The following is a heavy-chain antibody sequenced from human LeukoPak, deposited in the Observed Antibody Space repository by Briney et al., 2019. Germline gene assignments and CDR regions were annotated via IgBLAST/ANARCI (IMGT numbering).Heavy chain of an antibody. CDR1: GYTFTSYG. V-gene: IGHV1-18*01. CDR2: ISAYNGNT. J-gene: IGHJ5*02. D-gene: IGHD2-2*02. CDR3: ARIAPMGCSSTSCYSFGWFDP. Sequence: GASVKVSCKASGYTFTSYGISWVRQAPGQGLEWMGWISAYNGNTNYAQKLQGRVTMTTDTSTSTAYMELRSLRSDDTAVYYCARIAPMGCSSTSCYSFGWFDPWGQGTLVTVSS.